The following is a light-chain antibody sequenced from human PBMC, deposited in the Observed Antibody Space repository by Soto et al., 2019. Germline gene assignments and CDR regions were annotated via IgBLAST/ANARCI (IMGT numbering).Light chain of an antibody. CDR3: QQSHSTPWT. CDR1: QTITTY. Sequence: DIPMTQSPSSLSASVGDRVTITCRASQTITTYLNWYQQKPGEAPHLLIYGASTLQSGVPSRFTGSGSGTDFTLTINNLQPEDFATYHCQQSHSTPWTFGPGTKVEIK. J-gene: IGKJ1*01. V-gene: IGKV1-39*01. CDR2: GAS.